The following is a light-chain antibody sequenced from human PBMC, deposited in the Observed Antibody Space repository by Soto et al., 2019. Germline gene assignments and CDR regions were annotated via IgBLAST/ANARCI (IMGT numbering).Light chain of an antibody. CDR1: QSIGQW. J-gene: IGKJ1*01. Sequence: DVQMTQSPSTLSASIGDRVTITFRASQSIGQWLAWFQQKPGKAPKVLIYKASALQTGVPSRFSASGSGTEFTLTISSLQPDDFAAYYCQQYAPPSPWTFGQGTKV. CDR3: QQYAPPSPWT. V-gene: IGKV1-5*03. CDR2: KAS.